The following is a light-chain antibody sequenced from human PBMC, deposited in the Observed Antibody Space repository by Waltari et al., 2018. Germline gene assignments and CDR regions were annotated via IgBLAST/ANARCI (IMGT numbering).Light chain of an antibody. Sequence: QSVLTQPPSASGAPGQEVSISCSGGSTTITNYVFWYQQFPGTAPKLIVYTDYERPSGVPDRFSASTSGTSASLAISGLRSDDEADYYCATWDDSLNGWVFGGGTKLTVL. CDR2: TDY. J-gene: IGLJ3*02. CDR1: STTITNY. V-gene: IGLV1-47*01. CDR3: ATWDDSLNGWV.